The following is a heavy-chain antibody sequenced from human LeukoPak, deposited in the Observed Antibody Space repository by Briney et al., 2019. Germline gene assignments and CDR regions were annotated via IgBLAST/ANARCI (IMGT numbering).Heavy chain of an antibody. Sequence: PGGSLRLSCAASGFTFSSYAMSWVRQAPGKGLEWVSAISGSGGSTYYADSVKGRFTISRDNSKNTLYLQMNSLRAEDTAVYYCVKSSDYDFWSGYEYYYYMDVWGKGTTVTVSS. CDR2: ISGSGGST. J-gene: IGHJ6*03. V-gene: IGHV3-23*01. D-gene: IGHD3-3*01. CDR3: VKSSDYDFWSGYEYYYYMDV. CDR1: GFTFSSYA.